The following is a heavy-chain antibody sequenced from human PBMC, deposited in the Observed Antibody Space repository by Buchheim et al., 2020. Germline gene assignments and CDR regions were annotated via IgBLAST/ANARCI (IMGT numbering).Heavy chain of an antibody. CDR3: ARGHSFDRSGYWRFDY. Sequence: EVQLVESGGGLVQPGGSLRLSCAASGFTFSTYSMNWVRQAPGKGLEWISYSSSTSSRIYYADSVKGRFTISRDNAANSLYMQMSGLIDEDTAVYYCARGHSFDRSGYWRFDYWGQGTL. CDR1: GFTFSTYS. J-gene: IGHJ4*02. D-gene: IGHD3-22*01. CDR2: SSSTSSRI. V-gene: IGHV3-48*02.